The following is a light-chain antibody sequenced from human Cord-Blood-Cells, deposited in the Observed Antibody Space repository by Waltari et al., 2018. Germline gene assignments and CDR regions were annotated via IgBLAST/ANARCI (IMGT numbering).Light chain of an antibody. CDR1: SSDVGGYNY. Sequence: QSALTQPPSASGSPGQSVTISCTGTSSDVGGYNYVSWYQQHPGKAPKLMIDEVSKRPSGVPDRFSGSTSGNTASLTVSGLQAEDEADYYCSSYAGSNNWVFGGGTKLTVL. V-gene: IGLV2-8*01. CDR3: SSYAGSNNWV. CDR2: EVS. J-gene: IGLJ3*02.